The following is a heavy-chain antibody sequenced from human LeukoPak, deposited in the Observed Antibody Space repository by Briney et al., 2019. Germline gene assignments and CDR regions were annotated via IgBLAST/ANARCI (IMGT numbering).Heavy chain of an antibody. CDR2: IYYSGST. Sequence: TLSLTCTVSGGSISSGGYYWSWIRQHPGKGLEWIGYIYYSGSTYYNPSLKSRVTISVDTSKNQFSLKLCSVTAADTAVYYCARVVVVAATLAFDIWGQGTMVTVSS. D-gene: IGHD2-15*01. V-gene: IGHV4-31*03. CDR1: GGSISSGGYY. J-gene: IGHJ3*02. CDR3: ARVVVVAATLAFDI.